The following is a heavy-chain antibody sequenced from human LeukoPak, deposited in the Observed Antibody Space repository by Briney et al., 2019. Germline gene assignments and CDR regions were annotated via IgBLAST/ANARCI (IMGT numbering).Heavy chain of an antibody. Sequence: SETLSLTCVVSGASVSTSHWNWIRQLPGKGLEWIGCMSYTGKTDYNPSLASRVTISLGTSKNQVSLKLRSVTAADTAVYYCSEGYFEPFDHWGQGTLVTVSS. J-gene: IGHJ4*02. V-gene: IGHV4-59*02. CDR1: GASVSTSH. D-gene: IGHD2/OR15-2a*01. CDR3: SEGYFEPFDH. CDR2: MSYTGKT.